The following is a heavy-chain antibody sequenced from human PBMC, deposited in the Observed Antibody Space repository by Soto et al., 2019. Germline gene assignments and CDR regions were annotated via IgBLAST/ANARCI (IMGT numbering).Heavy chain of an antibody. CDR1: GGSISSSSYY. Sequence: QLQLQESGPGLVKPSETLSLTCTVSGGSISSSSYYWGWIRQPPGKGLEWIGSIYYSGSTYYNPALQPRDTISLDSSKNQFSLKLSSVTAADTAVYYCARRGYYAISAFDIWGQGTMVTVSS. V-gene: IGHV4-39*01. J-gene: IGHJ3*02. D-gene: IGHD2-8*01. CDR3: ARRGYYAISAFDI. CDR2: IYYSGST.